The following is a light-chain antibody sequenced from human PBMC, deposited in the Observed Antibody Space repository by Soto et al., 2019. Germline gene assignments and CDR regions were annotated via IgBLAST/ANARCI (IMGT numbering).Light chain of an antibody. CDR2: DVT. CDR3: SSYTGTATLL. V-gene: IGLV2-14*03. CDR1: SSDIGGYNY. Sequence: QSALTQPASVSGSPGQSITISCTGTSSDIGGYNYVSWYQHHPGEAPKLMIYDVTNRPSGVSIRFSGSKSGHTASLTISGLQAEDEADYYCSSYTGTATLLFGGGTQLTVL. J-gene: IGLJ2*01.